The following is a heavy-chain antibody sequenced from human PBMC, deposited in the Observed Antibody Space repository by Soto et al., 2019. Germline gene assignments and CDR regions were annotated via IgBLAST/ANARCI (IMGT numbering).Heavy chain of an antibody. D-gene: IGHD2-2*01. J-gene: IGHJ5*02. CDR1: GFSLSTSGVG. V-gene: IGHV2-5*02. CDR3: AHRRATIVVVPAAFYDSKGRDWFDP. CDR2: IYWDDDK. Sequence: SGPTLVKPTQTLTLTCTFSGFSLSTSGVGVGWIRQPPGKALEWLALIYWDDDKRYSPSLKSRLTITKDTSKNQVVLTMTNMDPVDTATYYCAHRRATIVVVPAAFYDSKGRDWFDPWGQGTLVTVSS.